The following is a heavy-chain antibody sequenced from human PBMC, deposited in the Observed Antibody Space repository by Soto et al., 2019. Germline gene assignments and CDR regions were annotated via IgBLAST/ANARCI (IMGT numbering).Heavy chain of an antibody. J-gene: IGHJ4*02. CDR2: IYYSGST. CDR3: ARTFYGSGSYTFDY. V-gene: IGHV4-31*03. CDR1: GGSISSGGYY. Sequence: QVQLQESGPGLVKPSQTLSLTCTVSGGSISSGGYYWSWIRQHPGKGLEWIGYIYYSGSTYYNPSLKNRVTISVDTSKNQFSLKLSSVTAADTAVYYCARTFYGSGSYTFDYWGQGTLVTVSS. D-gene: IGHD3-10*01.